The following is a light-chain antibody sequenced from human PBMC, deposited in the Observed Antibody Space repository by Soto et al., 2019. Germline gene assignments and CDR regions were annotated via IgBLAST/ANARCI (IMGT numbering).Light chain of an antibody. CDR2: DAS. CDR1: QTVRNNY. V-gene: IGKV3-20*01. Sequence: EFVLTQSPGTLSLSPGERATLSWRASQTVRNNYLAWYQQKPGQAPRLLIYDASSRATGIPDRFSGGGSGTDFTITISRLETEDFAVYYCQQFSSYPLTFGGGTKVDIK. J-gene: IGKJ4*01. CDR3: QQFSSYPLT.